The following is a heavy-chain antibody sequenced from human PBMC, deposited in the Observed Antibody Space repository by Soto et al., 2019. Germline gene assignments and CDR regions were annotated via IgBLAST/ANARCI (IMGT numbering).Heavy chain of an antibody. J-gene: IGHJ6*02. CDR3: AHMDLLMSYYGLDV. D-gene: IGHD2-8*01. Sequence: SGPTLVNPTQTLTLTCTFSGFSLSSSGVGVGWIRQPPGKALEWLAVIYWDYDKRYSPSLKSRLTITKDTSKNQVVLTMTNMDPVDTGTYYCAHMDLLMSYYGLDVWGQGTTVAVSS. CDR1: GFSLSSSGVG. CDR2: IYWDYDK. V-gene: IGHV2-5*02.